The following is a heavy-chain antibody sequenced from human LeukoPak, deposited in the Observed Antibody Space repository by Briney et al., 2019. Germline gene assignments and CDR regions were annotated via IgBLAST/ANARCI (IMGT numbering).Heavy chain of an antibody. CDR2: MNPNSGNT. CDR3: ARGDYYGSGVDY. CDR1: GYTFTSYD. D-gene: IGHD3-10*01. V-gene: IGHV1-8*03. Sequence: ASVKVSCKASGYTFTSYDVNWVRQATGQGLEWMGWMNPNSGNTGYAQKFQGRVTITRNTSISTAYMELSSLRSEDTAVYYCARGDYYGSGVDYWGQGTLVTVSS. J-gene: IGHJ4*02.